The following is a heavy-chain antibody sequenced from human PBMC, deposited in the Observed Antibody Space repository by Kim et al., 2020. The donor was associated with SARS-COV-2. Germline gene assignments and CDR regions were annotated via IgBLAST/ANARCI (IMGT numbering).Heavy chain of an antibody. Sequence: SETLSLTCTVSGDSIRSYYWIWIRQPPGKGLECIGYIYYSGRTTYSPSLEGRVTISIDTSKNQPSLKLSSVTAADTAVYFCARDRSGSYYKTIVAFAIWGQGTMVTVSS. CDR2: IYYSGRT. CDR3: ARDRSGSYYKTIVAFAI. CDR1: GDSIRSYY. D-gene: IGHD1-26*01. V-gene: IGHV4-59*01. J-gene: IGHJ3*02.